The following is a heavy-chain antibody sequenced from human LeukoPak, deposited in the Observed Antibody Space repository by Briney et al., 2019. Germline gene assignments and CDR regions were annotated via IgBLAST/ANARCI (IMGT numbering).Heavy chain of an antibody. V-gene: IGHV3-74*01. D-gene: IGHD2-21*02. J-gene: IGHJ4*02. CDR1: GFTSLTQW. CDR2: TNNDGSTT. Sequence: PGGSLRLSCAASGFTSLTQWMYWVRQAPGKGLVWVSLTNNDGSTTNYADSVKGRFTISRDNAENTLFLQMDSLRGDDTAVYYCASRVATSFDYWGPGTLVTVSS. CDR3: ASRVATSFDY.